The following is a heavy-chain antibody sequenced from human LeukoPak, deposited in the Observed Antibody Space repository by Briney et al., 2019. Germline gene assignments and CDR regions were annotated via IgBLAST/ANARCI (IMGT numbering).Heavy chain of an antibody. CDR1: GFTFSSYW. CDR2: VKQDGSEK. CDR3: ARDRKRPGRGPGELPYLYYFDY. V-gene: IGHV3-7*03. J-gene: IGHJ4*02. D-gene: IGHD1-26*01. Sequence: GGSLRLSCAASGFTFSSYWMSWVRQAPGKGLEWVANVKQDGSEKYYVDSVKGRFTISRDNAKNSLYLQMNSLRAEDTAVYYCARDRKRPGRGPGELPYLYYFDYWGQGTLVTVSS.